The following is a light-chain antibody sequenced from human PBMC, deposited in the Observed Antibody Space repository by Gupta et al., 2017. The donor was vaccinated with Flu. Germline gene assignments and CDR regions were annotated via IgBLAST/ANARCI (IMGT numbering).Light chain of an antibody. Sequence: VGDRVTITCRASQSISSWLAWYQQKPGKVPKLLIYMASTLESGVPSRFRGSGSGTKFTLTISSLQPDDFATYYCQQYDSPSTFGQGTKVEIK. V-gene: IGKV1-5*03. CDR2: MAS. J-gene: IGKJ1*01. CDR3: QQYDSPST. CDR1: QSISSW.